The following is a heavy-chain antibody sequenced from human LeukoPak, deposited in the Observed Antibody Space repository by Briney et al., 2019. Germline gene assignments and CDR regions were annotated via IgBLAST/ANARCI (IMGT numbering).Heavy chain of an antibody. CDR2: IYSGGST. Sequence: PGGSLRLFCAASGFTVSSNYMSWVRQAPGKGLEWVSVIYSGGSTYYADSVKGRFTISRDNSKNTLYLQMNSLRAEDTAVYYCARESSDWFDPWGQGTLVTVSS. V-gene: IGHV3-53*01. J-gene: IGHJ5*02. CDR3: ARESSDWFDP. CDR1: GFTVSSNY. D-gene: IGHD3-3*01.